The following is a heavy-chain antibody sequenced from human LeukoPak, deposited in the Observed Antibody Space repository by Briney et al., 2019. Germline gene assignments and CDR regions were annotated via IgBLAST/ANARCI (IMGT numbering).Heavy chain of an antibody. CDR2: IYHSGST. D-gene: IGHD3-22*01. CDR1: GYSITRGSY. CDR3: ARVHVNSGYYFGDAFDI. Sequence: PSETLSLTCTVSGYSITRGSYWGWIRQPPGKGLEWIANIYHSGSTYYNPSLKSRVTISVDTSKTQFSLKLSSVTAADTAIYYCARVHVNSGYYFGDAFDIWGQGTMVTVSS. V-gene: IGHV4-38-2*02. J-gene: IGHJ3*02.